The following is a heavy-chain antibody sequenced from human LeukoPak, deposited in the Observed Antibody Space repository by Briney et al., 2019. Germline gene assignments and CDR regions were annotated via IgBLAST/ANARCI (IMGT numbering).Heavy chain of an antibody. D-gene: IGHD2-15*01. CDR3: ARVVGYCSGGSCYDNWFDP. V-gene: IGHV6-1*01. Sequence: SQTLSLTCAISGDSVSSNSAAWNWIRQSPSRGLEWLGRTYYRSKWYNDYAVSVKSRITINPDTPKNQFSLQLSSVTPEDTAVYYCARVVGYCSGGSCYDNWFDPWGQGTLVTVSS. CDR2: TYYRSKWYN. J-gene: IGHJ5*02. CDR1: GDSVSSNSAA.